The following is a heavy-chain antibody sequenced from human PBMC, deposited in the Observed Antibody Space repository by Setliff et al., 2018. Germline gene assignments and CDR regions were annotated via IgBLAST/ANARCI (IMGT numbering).Heavy chain of an antibody. Sequence: GGSLRLSCAASGFTFSSCAMHWVRQAPGKGLEWVAVISYDGINNYYADSVKGRLTISRDNSKNTLYLQMNSLRAEDTAVYYCAREGPFSPLFGAGYYLADYWGQGTLVTVSS. CDR2: ISYDGINN. CDR3: AREGPFSPLFGAGYYLADY. V-gene: IGHV3-30*07. D-gene: IGHD3-9*01. CDR1: GFTFSSCA. J-gene: IGHJ4*02.